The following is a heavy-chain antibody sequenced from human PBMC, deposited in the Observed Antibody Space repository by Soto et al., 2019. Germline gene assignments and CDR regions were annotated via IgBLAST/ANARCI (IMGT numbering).Heavy chain of an antibody. CDR1: GYTFTSYY. J-gene: IGHJ6*02. V-gene: IGHV1-46*01. D-gene: IGHD6-13*01. CDR2: INPSGGST. Sequence: SVKVSCQASGYTFTSYYMHWVRQAPVQGLEWMGIINPSGGSTSYAQKFQGRVTMTRDTSTSTVYMELSSLRSEDTAVYYCARQKQPVQSGDYYYGMDVWGQGTTVTVSS. CDR3: ARQKQPVQSGDYYYGMDV.